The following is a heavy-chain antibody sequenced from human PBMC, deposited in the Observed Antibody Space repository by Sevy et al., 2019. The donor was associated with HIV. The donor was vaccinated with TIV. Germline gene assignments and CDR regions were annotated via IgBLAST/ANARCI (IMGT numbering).Heavy chain of an antibody. J-gene: IGHJ2*01. CDR1: GFTLSTYE. V-gene: IGHV3-48*03. CDR2: ISSSGYTI. Sequence: GGSLRLSCTASGFTLSTYEMNWVRQAPGKGLEWISYISSSGYTIYYANSVKGRFTISRDYAKGSLYLQMNSLRAEDTAIYYCPREISSGYFDLWGRGTLVTVSS. D-gene: IGHD6-19*01. CDR3: PREISSGYFDL.